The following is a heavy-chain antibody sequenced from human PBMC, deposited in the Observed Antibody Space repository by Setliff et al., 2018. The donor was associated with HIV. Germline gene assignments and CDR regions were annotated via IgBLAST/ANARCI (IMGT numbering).Heavy chain of an antibody. CDR1: GFTFSTYS. V-gene: IGHV3-48*01. CDR2: ISSSGSTI. J-gene: IGHJ4*02. D-gene: IGHD3-10*01. CDR3: SLSYYGSGQLDY. Sequence: GVLRLSCAASGFTFSTYSMNWVRQAPGKGLEWVSYISSSGSTIYYADSVKGRFTISRDNAKNSLFLQMNSLTAEDTAVYYCSLSYYGSGQLDYWGQGTLVTVSS.